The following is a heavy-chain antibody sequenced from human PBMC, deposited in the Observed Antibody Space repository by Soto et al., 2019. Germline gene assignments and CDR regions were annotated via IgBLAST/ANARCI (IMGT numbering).Heavy chain of an antibody. V-gene: IGHV4-34*01. J-gene: IGHJ4*02. CDR3: APRVTMVRGAYFDY. D-gene: IGHD3-10*01. Sequence: KPSETLSLTCAVYGGSFSGYYWSWIRQPPGKGLEWIGEINHSGSTNYNPSLKSRVTISIDTSKNQFSLKLSSVTAADTAMYYCAPRVTMVRGAYFDYWGQGTLVTVSS. CDR1: GGSFSGYY. CDR2: INHSGST.